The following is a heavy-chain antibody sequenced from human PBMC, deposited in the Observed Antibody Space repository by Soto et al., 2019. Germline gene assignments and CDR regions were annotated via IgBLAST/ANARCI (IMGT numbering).Heavy chain of an antibody. J-gene: IGHJ4*02. V-gene: IGHV4-31*03. CDR1: GVSISSGGYY. D-gene: IGHD5-12*01. Sequence: SETLSLTCTVSGVSISSGGYYWSWIRQHPGKGLEWIGYIYYSGNTYYNPSLKSRVTISVDNGKNSLYLQMNSLRAEDTAVYYCASGREQMATNGDSFDYWGRGTLVTVSS. CDR3: ASGREQMATNGDSFDY. CDR2: IYYSGNT.